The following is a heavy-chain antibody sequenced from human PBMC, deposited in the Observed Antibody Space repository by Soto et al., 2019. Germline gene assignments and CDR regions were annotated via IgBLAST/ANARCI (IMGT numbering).Heavy chain of an antibody. V-gene: IGHV1-69*13. CDR3: ARDSSGYNNWFDP. J-gene: IGHJ5*02. CDR1: GGTFSSYA. D-gene: IGHD3-22*01. Sequence: ASVKVSCKASGGTFSSYAISWVRQAPGQGLEWMGGIIPIFGTANYAQKFQGRVTITADESTSTAYMELSSLRSEDTAVYYCARDSSGYNNWFDPWGQGTLVTVSS. CDR2: IIPIFGTA.